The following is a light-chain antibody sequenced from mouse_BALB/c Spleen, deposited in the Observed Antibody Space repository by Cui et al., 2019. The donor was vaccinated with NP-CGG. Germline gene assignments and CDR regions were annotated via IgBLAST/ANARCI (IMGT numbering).Light chain of an antibody. V-gene: IGLV1*01. CDR2: GTN. CDR3: ALWYSNHWV. J-gene: IGLJ1*01. Sequence: QAVVTQESALITSTGKTVTLTCRSSTRAVTTSNYANWVQEKPDHLFTGLIGGTNNRAPGVPAKFSGSLIGDKAALTITEAQTEDEAIYFCALWYSNHWVFGGGTKLTVL. CDR1: TRAVTTSNY.